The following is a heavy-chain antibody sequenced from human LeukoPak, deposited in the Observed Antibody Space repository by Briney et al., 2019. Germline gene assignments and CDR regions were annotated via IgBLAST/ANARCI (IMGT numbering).Heavy chain of an antibody. CDR2: IYYSGST. CDR3: ARQNKLAYCGGDCPGGAFDI. D-gene: IGHD2-21*02. J-gene: IGHJ3*02. CDR1: GFTFSSYA. Sequence: GSLRLSCAASGFTFSSYAMSWVRQPPGKGLEWIGSIYYSGSTSYNPSLKSRVTISVDTSKNQFSLKLSSVTAADTAVYYCARQNKLAYCGGDCPGGAFDIWGQGTMVTVSS. V-gene: IGHV4-38-2*01.